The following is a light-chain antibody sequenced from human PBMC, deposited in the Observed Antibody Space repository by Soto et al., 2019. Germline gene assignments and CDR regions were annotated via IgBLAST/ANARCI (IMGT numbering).Light chain of an antibody. J-gene: IGKJ5*01. Sequence: PGDTATLSCRASQTVTGNYLAWYHQKPGQAPRLLIHSASTRATGIPARFSGSGSGTEFTLTISSLQSEDFAVYYCQQYNNWPLTFGQGTRLENK. CDR3: QQYNNWPLT. CDR2: SAS. CDR1: QTVTGN. V-gene: IGKV3-15*01.